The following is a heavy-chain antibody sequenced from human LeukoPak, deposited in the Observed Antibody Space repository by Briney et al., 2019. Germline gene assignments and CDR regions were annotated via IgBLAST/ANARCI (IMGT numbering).Heavy chain of an antibody. CDR2: ISGGGGDT. J-gene: IGHJ4*02. Sequence: GGSLRLFCAASGFTFSSYAMSWVRQAPGRDLEWVSGISGGGGDTYYGGTAKVRFTISRDNSKNTLSLQMNSLRAEDTAIYYCAKAGDSSRWFGFWGQGTLVTVSS. V-gene: IGHV3-23*01. D-gene: IGHD6-19*01. CDR3: AKAGDSSRWFGF. CDR1: GFTFSSYA.